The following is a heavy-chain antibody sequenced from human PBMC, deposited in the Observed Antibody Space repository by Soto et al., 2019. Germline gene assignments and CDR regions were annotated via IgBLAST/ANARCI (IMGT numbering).Heavy chain of an antibody. CDR2: IYYSGST. D-gene: IGHD2-15*01. CDR1: GGSISSYY. CDR3: ARGGLLLRDYYYYMDV. J-gene: IGHJ6*03. Sequence: SETLSLTCTVSGGSISSYYWSWIRQPPGKGLEWIGYIYYSGSTNYNPSLKSRVTISVDTSKNQFSLKLSSVTAADTAVYYCARGGLLLRDYYYYMDVWGKGTTVTAP. V-gene: IGHV4-59*01.